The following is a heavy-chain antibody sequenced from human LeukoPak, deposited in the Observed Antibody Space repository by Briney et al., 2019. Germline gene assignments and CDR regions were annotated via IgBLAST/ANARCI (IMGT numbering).Heavy chain of an antibody. V-gene: IGHV1-69*13. CDR3: AKGTFSSGWFQGFYFDY. CDR2: IFPIFGTA. Sequence: GASVKVSCKASGGTFSSYAISWVRQAPGQGLEWMGGIFPIFGTANYAQKFQGRVTITADESTSTAYMELSSLRSDDTAVYYCAKGTFSSGWFQGFYFDYWGQGTLVTVSS. D-gene: IGHD6-19*01. CDR1: GGTFSSYA. J-gene: IGHJ4*02.